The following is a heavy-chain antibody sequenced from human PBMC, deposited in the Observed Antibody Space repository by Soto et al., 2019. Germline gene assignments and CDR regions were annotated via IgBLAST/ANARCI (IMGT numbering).Heavy chain of an antibody. D-gene: IGHD4-17*01. CDR1: GGSFSGYY. Sequence: PSETLSVTCAVYGGSFSGYYWSWIRQPPGKGLEWIGEINHSGSTNYNPSLKSRVTISVDTSKNQFSLKLSSVTAADTAVYYCARGARYGDYYTDYWGQGTLVTVSS. CDR3: ARGARYGDYYTDY. CDR2: INHSGST. V-gene: IGHV4-34*01. J-gene: IGHJ4*02.